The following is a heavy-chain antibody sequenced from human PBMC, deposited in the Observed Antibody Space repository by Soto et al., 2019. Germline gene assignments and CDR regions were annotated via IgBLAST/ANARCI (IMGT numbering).Heavy chain of an antibody. CDR1: GGSISSYY. Sequence: PSETLSLTCTVSGGSISSYYWSWIRQPPGKGLEWIGYIYYSGSTNYNPSLKSRVTISVDTSKNQFSLKLSSVTAADTAVYYCGRGLKLAYYYYYYMDVWGKGTTVTVSS. D-gene: IGHD6-6*01. J-gene: IGHJ6*03. V-gene: IGHV4-59*12. CDR3: GRGLKLAYYYYYYMDV. CDR2: IYYSGST.